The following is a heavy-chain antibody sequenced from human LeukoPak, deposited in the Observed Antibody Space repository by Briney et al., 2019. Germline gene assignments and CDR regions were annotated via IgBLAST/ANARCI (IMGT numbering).Heavy chain of an antibody. V-gene: IGHV4-39*07. Sequence: SETLSLTCTVSGGSLSSSSYYWGWIRQPPGKGLEWIGSIYYSGSTYYNPSLKSRVTISVDTSKNQFSLKLSSVTAADTAVYYCARFGGGYEPIDYWGQGTLVTVSS. CDR1: GGSLSSSSYY. D-gene: IGHD1-26*01. CDR2: IYYSGST. CDR3: ARFGGGYEPIDY. J-gene: IGHJ4*02.